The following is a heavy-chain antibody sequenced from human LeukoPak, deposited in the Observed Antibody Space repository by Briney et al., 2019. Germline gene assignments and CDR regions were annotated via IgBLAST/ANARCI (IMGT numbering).Heavy chain of an antibody. D-gene: IGHD2-2*01. J-gene: IGHJ4*02. V-gene: IGHV4-39*07. CDR1: GGSITSSNYF. CDR3: ARDSCSSTSCRRKFDN. CDR2: NNSGST. Sequence: SETLSLTCTVSGGSITSSNYFWGWIRQSPGKGLEWIGSNNSGSTYYTPSLKSRVTIPVETSKIQFSLKLSSVTAADSAVYYCARDSCSSTSCRRKFDNWGQGTLVTVSS.